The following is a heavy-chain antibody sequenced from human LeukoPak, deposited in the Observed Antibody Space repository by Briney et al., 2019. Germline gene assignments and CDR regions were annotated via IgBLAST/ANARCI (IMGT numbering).Heavy chain of an antibody. CDR1: GFTFSSYA. D-gene: IGHD3-10*01. J-gene: IGHJ5*02. CDR2: ISGSGGST. V-gene: IGHV3-23*01. Sequence: GSLLLSCAASGFTFSSYAMSGVRQAPGKGLEWVSAISGSGGSTYYADSVKGRFTISRDNSKNTLYLQMNSLRAEDTAVYYCARSRSNNWFDPWGQGTLVTVSS. CDR3: ARSRSNNWFDP.